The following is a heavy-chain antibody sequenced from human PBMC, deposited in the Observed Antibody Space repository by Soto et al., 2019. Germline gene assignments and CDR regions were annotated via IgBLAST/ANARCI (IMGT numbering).Heavy chain of an antibody. D-gene: IGHD2-15*01. CDR3: AGGPWLLDF. V-gene: IGHV3-53*03. CDR2: IYSAGTT. Sequence: PGGSLRLSCAASGLTVSRDYMTWVRQSPGKGLECVSIIYSAGTTYYTESVKGRFIISRDNSKNTLTLQMNDLKVEDTAVYFCAGGPWLLDFWGQGTVVTVSS. J-gene: IGHJ4*02. CDR1: GLTVSRDY.